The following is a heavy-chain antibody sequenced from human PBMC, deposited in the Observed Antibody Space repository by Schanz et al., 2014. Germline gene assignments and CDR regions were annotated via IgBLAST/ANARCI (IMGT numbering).Heavy chain of an antibody. J-gene: IGHJ4*02. D-gene: IGHD1-26*01. CDR2: ISGSSRTI. CDR3: ARGGSGSHYRLDY. CDR1: GLTFTSAW. Sequence: EVQLVESGGGLVKPGGSLRLSCATSGLTFTSAWMSWVRQAPGKGLEWVSYISGSSRTIYYADSMKGRFTVSRDNAENALYLQMNSLRAEDTGLYFCARGGSGSHYRLDYWGQGTLVTVSS. V-gene: IGHV3-48*01.